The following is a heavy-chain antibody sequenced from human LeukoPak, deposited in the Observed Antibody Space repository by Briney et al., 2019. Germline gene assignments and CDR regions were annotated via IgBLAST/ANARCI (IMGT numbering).Heavy chain of an antibody. J-gene: IGHJ6*02. CDR1: GFTFSSYW. CDR3: ARGGGLDV. D-gene: IGHD3-16*01. Sequence: GGSLRLSCAASGFTFSSYWMNWARQAPGKGLEWVASINHNGNVDYYVDSVKGRFTTSRDNAKNSLYLQMSNLRAEDTAVYFCARGGGLDVWGQGATVTVSS. CDR2: INHNGNVD. V-gene: IGHV3-7*03.